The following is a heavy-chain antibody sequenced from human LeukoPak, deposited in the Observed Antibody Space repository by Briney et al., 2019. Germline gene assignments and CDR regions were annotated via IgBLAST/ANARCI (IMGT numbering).Heavy chain of an antibody. CDR1: GFTFSSCT. J-gene: IGHJ4*02. CDR3: ARGEPGTTMGVDF. CDR2: MSSDGSNK. D-gene: IGHD1-1*01. Sequence: GGSLRLSCAASGFTFSSCTMHWVRQAPGKGLEWVAIMSSDGSNKYYGDSVKGRFTVSRDTSKNTVYLQMNSLRAEDTAVYYCARGEPGTTMGVDFWGQGTLVAVSS. V-gene: IGHV3-30*04.